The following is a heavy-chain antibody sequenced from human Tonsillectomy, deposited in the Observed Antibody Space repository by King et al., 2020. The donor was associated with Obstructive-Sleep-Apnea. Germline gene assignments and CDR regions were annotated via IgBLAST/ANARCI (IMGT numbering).Heavy chain of an antibody. CDR3: AKDSYYDSGGPYYYDMDV. V-gene: IGHV3-9*01. Sequence: VQLVESGGGLVQPGRSLRLSCAASGFTFYVYSMHWVRQAPGKCLEWVSSIIWNSGSIAYADFGEGRFTISRDNAKKSLYLQMNSLRAEDTALYYCAKDSYYDSGGPYYYDMDVWGQGTPVTVSS. CDR2: IIWNSGSI. J-gene: IGHJ6*02. D-gene: IGHD3-22*01. CDR1: GFTFYVYS.